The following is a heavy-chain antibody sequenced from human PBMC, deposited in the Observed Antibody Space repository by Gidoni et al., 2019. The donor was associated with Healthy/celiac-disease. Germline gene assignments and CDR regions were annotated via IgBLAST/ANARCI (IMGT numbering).Heavy chain of an antibody. CDR3: ARSGVLGSTSCYIGPFASSSWFCHFQH. V-gene: IGHV1-69*01. CDR2: IIPILGTA. D-gene: IGHD2-2*02. CDR1: GGTFSSYA. J-gene: IGHJ1*01. Sequence: QVQLVQSGAEVQKPGSSVKVSCKASGGTFSSYAISWVRQATGQGLEWMGGIIPILGTANDAQKFQGRVTITADESTSTAYMELSSLRSEDTAVYYCARSGVLGSTSCYIGPFASSSWFCHFQHWGQGTLVTVSS.